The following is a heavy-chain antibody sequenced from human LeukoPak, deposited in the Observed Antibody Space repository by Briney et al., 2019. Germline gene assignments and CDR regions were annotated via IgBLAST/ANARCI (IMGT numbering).Heavy chain of an antibody. CDR3: ARDPRIAAAGTILYYYYYMDV. Sequence: ASVKVSCKASGYTFTGYYTHWVRQAPGQGLEWMGWINPNSGGTNYAQKFQGRVTMTRDTSISTAYMELSRLRSDGTAVYYCARDPRIAAAGTILYYYYYMDVWGKGTTVTVSS. CDR2: INPNSGGT. J-gene: IGHJ6*03. V-gene: IGHV1-2*02. D-gene: IGHD6-13*01. CDR1: GYTFTGYY.